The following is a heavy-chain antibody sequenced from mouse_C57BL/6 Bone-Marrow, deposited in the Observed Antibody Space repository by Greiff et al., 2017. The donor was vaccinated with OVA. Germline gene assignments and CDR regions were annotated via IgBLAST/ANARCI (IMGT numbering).Heavy chain of an antibody. CDR1: GFSFNTYA. Sequence: EVQRVESGGGLVQPKGSLKLSCAASGFSFNTYAMNWVRQAPGKGLEWVARIRSKSNNYATYYADSVKDRFTISRDDSESMLYLQMNNLKTEDTAMYYCVRHASLCLYAMDYWGQGTSVTVSS. V-gene: IGHV10-1*01. CDR3: VRHASLCLYAMDY. J-gene: IGHJ4*01. D-gene: IGHD1-1*02. CDR2: IRSKSNNYAT.